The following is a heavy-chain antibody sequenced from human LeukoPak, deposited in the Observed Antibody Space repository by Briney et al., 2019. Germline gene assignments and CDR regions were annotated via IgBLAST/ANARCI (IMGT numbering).Heavy chain of an antibody. CDR1: GFTFSRNW. Sequence: PGGSLRLSCAASGFTFSRNWMHWVRQAPGKGLMWVSRINGDGRTTSYADSVKGRFTISRDNAKNTLYLQMNSLRAEDTAVYYCASEPNIAAAPAWGQGTLVTVSS. D-gene: IGHD6-13*01. CDR3: ASEPNIAAAPA. V-gene: IGHV3-74*01. J-gene: IGHJ5*02. CDR2: INGDGRTT.